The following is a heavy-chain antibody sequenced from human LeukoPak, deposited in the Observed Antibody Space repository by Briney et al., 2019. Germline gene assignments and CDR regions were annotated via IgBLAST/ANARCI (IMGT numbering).Heavy chain of an antibody. CDR1: GLTFTNYW. D-gene: IGHD2-15*01. J-gene: IGHJ4*02. CDR2: IKQDGSEK. Sequence: GGSMRLSCAASGLTFTNYWISWVRQAPGKGLEWVGYIKQDGSEKYYVDSVKGRFTISRDNARNSLYLQMNSLRAEDTAVYFCARHYYCSGGIRSFDYWGQGTLVTVSS. CDR3: ARHYYCSGGIRSFDY. V-gene: IGHV3-7*03.